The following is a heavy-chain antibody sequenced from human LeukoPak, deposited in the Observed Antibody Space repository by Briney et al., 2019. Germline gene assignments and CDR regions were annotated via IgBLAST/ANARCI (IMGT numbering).Heavy chain of an antibody. CDR1: GYTFTSYY. CDR2: INPSGGST. J-gene: IGHJ4*02. CDR3: ARTPLRPASTTPRQLDY. Sequence: ASVKVSCKASGYTFTSYYTHWVRQAPGQGLEWMGIINPSGGSTSYAQKFQGRVTMTRDTSTSTVYMELSSLRSEDTAVYYCARTPLRPASTTPRQLDYWGQGTLVTVSS. V-gene: IGHV1-46*01. D-gene: IGHD5/OR15-5a*01.